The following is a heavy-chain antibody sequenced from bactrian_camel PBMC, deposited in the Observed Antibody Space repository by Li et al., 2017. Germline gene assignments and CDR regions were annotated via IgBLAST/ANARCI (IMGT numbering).Heavy chain of an antibody. J-gene: IGHJ4*01. Sequence: HVQLVESGGGSVQAGGSLRLSCATSPLPTSRYCLAWFRQAPGKEREWVSSINTSEETDYADSVAGRFTASRDNAKNTLYLQMNSLKPEDTAMYYCAATGQMLSVAGCRTQGTQVTVS. D-gene: IGHD1*01. CDR2: INTSEET. V-gene: IGHV3S68*01. CDR1: PLPTSRYC.